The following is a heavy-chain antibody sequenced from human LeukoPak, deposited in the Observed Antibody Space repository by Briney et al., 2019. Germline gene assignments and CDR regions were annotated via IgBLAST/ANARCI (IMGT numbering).Heavy chain of an antibody. J-gene: IGHJ3*02. D-gene: IGHD1-1*01. CDR3: ARYRQDACDM. CDR1: GDSVSSDSAT. Sequence: SQTLSLSCAHSGDSVSSDSATWAWVRQSPSRGLEWLGRTFYRSKRYYEYAVSVKGRITINPDTSKNQISLQLNSVAPEDTAVYYCARYRQDACDMWGHGTMVTVSS. CDR2: TFYRSKRYY. V-gene: IGHV6-1*01.